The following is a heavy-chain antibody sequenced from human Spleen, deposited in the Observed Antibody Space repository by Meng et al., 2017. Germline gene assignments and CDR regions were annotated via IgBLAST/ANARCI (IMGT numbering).Heavy chain of an antibody. V-gene: IGHV3-23*01. CDR3: AKYSYGLGDYFDY. Sequence: GGSLRLSCAVSGFTFVNYGMSWVRQAPGKGLEWVSAISGSGGSTYYADSVKGRFTISRDNSKNTLYLQMDSLRAEDTAVYYCAKYSYGLGDYFDYWGQGALVTVSS. D-gene: IGHD3-10*01. CDR1: GFTFVNYG. CDR2: ISGSGGST. J-gene: IGHJ4*02.